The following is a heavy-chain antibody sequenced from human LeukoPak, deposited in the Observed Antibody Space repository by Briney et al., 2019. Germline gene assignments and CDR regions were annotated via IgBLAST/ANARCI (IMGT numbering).Heavy chain of an antibody. V-gene: IGHV1-18*04. CDR2: ISAYNGNT. CDR1: GYTFTSYG. D-gene: IGHD3-16*02. CDR3: ARDRYDYVWGSYRYSFDY. Sequence: GASVKVSCKASGYTFTSYGISWVRQAPGQGLEWMGWISAYNGNTNYAQKLQGRVTMTTDTSTSTAYMELRSLRSDDTAVYYCARDRYDYVWGSYRYSFDYWGQGTLVTVSS. J-gene: IGHJ4*02.